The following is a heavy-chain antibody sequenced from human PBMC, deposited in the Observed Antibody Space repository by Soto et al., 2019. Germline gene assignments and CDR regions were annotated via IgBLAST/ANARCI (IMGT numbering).Heavy chain of an antibody. V-gene: IGHV3-23*01. CDR2: LSNTGRRT. J-gene: IGHJ5*02. CDR3: AKDLGVGVGATPWFDP. CDR1: VXPFGANS. Sequence: GSLRLSCVVSVXPFGANSMSWVRQAPGKGLEWVSGLSNTGRRTSYADYVKGRFNISRDNSKNTLYLQMNSLRVEDTAVYYCAKDLGVGVGATPWFDPWGQGTLGTVSS. D-gene: IGHD1-26*01.